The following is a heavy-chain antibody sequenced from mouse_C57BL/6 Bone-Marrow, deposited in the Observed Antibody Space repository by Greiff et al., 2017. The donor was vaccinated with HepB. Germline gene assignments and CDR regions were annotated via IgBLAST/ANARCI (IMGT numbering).Heavy chain of an antibody. J-gene: IGHJ2*01. V-gene: IGHV1-69*01. Sequence: QVQLQQPGAELVMPGASVKLSCKASGYTFTSYWMHWVKQRPGQGLEWIGEIDPSDSYTNYNQKFKGKSTLTVDKSSSTAYMQLRSLTSEDSAVYYCARSPIYYDYDYWGQGTTLTVSS. CDR2: IDPSDSYT. CDR3: ARSPIYYDYDY. D-gene: IGHD2-4*01. CDR1: GYTFTSYW.